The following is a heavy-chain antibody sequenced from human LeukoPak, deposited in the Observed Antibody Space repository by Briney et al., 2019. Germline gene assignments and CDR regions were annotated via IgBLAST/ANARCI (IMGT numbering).Heavy chain of an antibody. D-gene: IGHD3-22*01. CDR2: IYYSGST. J-gene: IGHJ3*02. CDR1: GFTFSSYG. V-gene: IGHV4-38-2*01. Sequence: GSLRLSCAASGFTFSSYGMSWIRQPPGKGLEWIGSIYYSGSTYYNPSLKSRVTISVDTSKNQFSLKLSSVTAADTAVYYCAGFSSGWYYDSSGYASGDDIWGQGTMVTVSS. CDR3: AGFSSGWYYDSSGYASGDDI.